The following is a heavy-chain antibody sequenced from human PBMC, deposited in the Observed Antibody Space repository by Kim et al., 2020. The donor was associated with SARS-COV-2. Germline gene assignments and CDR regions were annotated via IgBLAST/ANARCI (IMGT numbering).Heavy chain of an antibody. CDR3: VSCLIDDNSFWFDP. V-gene: IGHV4-4*02. J-gene: IGHJ5*01. Sequence: NPSLKSRVTISIDKSKNQFSLNLSSVTDADTAVYYGVSCLIDDNSFWFDPWGQGTLVTVSS. D-gene: IGHD1-1*01.